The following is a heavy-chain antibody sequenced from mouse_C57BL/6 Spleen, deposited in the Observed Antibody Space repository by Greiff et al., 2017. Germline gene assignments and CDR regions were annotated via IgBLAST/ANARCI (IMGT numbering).Heavy chain of an antibody. V-gene: IGHV1-63*01. CDR3: ARRVDYYAMDY. Sequence: QVQLQQSGAELVRPGTSVKMSCKASGYTFTNYWIGWAKQRPGHGLEWIGDIYPGGGYTNYNEKFKGKATLTADKSSSTAYMQFSSLTSEDSAIYYCARRVDYYAMDYWGQGTSVTVSS. CDR2: IYPGGGYT. J-gene: IGHJ4*01. CDR1: GYTFTNYW.